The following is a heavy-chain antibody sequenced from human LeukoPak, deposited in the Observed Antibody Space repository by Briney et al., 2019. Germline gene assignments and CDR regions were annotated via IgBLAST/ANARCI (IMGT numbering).Heavy chain of an antibody. Sequence: GGSLRLSCVASGFTFSSYGMHWVRQAPGKGLEGVSLISFDGSDKYYADSVQGRFTISRDNSKDTLYLQMNSLRAEDTAIYYCAKDATSGAYFDCWGQGTLVTVSS. D-gene: IGHD4/OR15-4a*01. CDR3: AKDATSGAYFDC. V-gene: IGHV3-30*18. CDR2: ISFDGSDK. CDR1: GFTFSSYG. J-gene: IGHJ4*02.